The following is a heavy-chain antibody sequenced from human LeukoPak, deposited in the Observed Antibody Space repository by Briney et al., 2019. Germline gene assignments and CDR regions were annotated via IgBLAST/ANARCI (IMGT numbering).Heavy chain of an antibody. Sequence: PGGSLRLSCAASGFTFSSYAMSWVRQAPGKGLEWVSAISGSGGSTYYADSVKGRFTISRDNSKNTLYLQMNSLRAEDTAVYYCAKGRYCSGGSCPLRDDAFDIWGQGTMVTVSS. V-gene: IGHV3-23*01. J-gene: IGHJ3*02. D-gene: IGHD2-15*01. CDR3: AKGRYCSGGSCPLRDDAFDI. CDR1: GFTFSSYA. CDR2: ISGSGGST.